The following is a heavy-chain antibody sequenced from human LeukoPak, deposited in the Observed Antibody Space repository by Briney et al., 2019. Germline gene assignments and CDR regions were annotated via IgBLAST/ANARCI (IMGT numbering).Heavy chain of an antibody. D-gene: IGHD6-6*01. CDR1: AFTFSSYA. V-gene: IGHV3-21*01. Sequence: GGSLRLSCAASAFTFSSYAMSWVRQAPGKGLEWVSSISSSSSYIYYADSVKGRFTISRDNSKNTLYLQMNSLKPEDTAVYYCARDRYSSSSGSLWYWGQGTLVTVSS. CDR3: ARDRYSSSSGSLWY. J-gene: IGHJ4*02. CDR2: ISSSSSYI.